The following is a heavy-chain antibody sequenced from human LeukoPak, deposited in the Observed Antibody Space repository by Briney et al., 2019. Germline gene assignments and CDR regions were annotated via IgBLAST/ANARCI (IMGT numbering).Heavy chain of an antibody. CDR3: ARGEDRGGTWYHFDY. J-gene: IGHJ4*02. Sequence: GESLKISCKGSGYRFISYWIGWVRQMPGKGLEWMGIIYPGDSDTRYSPSFQGQVTISADKSISTAYLQWSSLKASDTAMYYCARGEDRGGTWYHFDYWGQGTLVTVSS. CDR2: IYPGDSDT. D-gene: IGHD1-1*01. CDR1: GYRFISYW. V-gene: IGHV5-51*01.